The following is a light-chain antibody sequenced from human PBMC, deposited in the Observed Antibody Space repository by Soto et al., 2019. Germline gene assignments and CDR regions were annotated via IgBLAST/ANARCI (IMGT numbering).Light chain of an antibody. CDR1: QTFSSSY. CDR2: DAS. Sequence: EIVLTQSPGTLSLSPGERATLSCRASQTFSSSYLAWYQQKPGQAPRLLIYDASSRATGIPDRFSGSVSGTDFTLTISRLEPEDFAVYYCQQYETSRTFGQGTKLEIK. J-gene: IGKJ2*01. CDR3: QQYETSRT. V-gene: IGKV3-20*01.